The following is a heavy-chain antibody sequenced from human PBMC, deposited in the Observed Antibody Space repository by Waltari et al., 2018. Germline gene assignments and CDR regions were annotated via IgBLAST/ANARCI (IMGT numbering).Heavy chain of an antibody. CDR1: GYTFTSYD. CDR2: MNPSNGNT. D-gene: IGHD6-6*01. Sequence: QVQLVQSGAEVKKPGASVKVSCKASGYTFTSYDINWVRQATGQGLEGMGWMNPSNGNTDYAQKFQGRVTMTRNTSISTAYRELSSRRSEDTAVYYCARCAGIYSSSSLVSRNWFDPWGQGTLVTVSS. CDR3: ARCAGIYSSSSLVSRNWFDP. J-gene: IGHJ5*02. V-gene: IGHV1-8*01.